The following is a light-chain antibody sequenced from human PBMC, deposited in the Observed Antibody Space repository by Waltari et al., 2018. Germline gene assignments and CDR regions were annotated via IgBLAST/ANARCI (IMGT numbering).Light chain of an antibody. J-gene: IGLJ1*01. CDR1: NSNIGSNT. CDR2: NNN. CDR3: AAWDDSLNGFYV. Sequence: QSVLTQPPSASGTPGQRVTISCSGSNSNIGSNTVNWYQQPPGTAPKLLIYNNNKRPSGVPDRFSGSNSGTSASLAISGLQSEDEGAYYCAAWDDSLNGFYVFGTGTKVTVL. V-gene: IGLV1-44*01.